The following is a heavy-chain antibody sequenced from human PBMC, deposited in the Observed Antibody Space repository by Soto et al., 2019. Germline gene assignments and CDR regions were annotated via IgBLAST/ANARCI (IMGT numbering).Heavy chain of an antibody. CDR1: GLTFSSYG. CDR3: AKEGGGYSYGRFDY. D-gene: IGHD5-18*01. V-gene: IGHV3-30*18. J-gene: IGHJ4*02. CDR2: ISYDGSNK. Sequence: GGSLRLSCAASGLTFSSYGIHWVRQAPGKGLEWVAVISYDGSNKYYADSVKGRFTISRDNSKNTLYLQMNSLRAEDTAVYYCAKEGGGYSYGRFDYWGQGTLVTVYS.